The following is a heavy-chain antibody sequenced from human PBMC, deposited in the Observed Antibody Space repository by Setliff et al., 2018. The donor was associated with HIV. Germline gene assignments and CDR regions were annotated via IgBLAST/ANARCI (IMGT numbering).Heavy chain of an antibody. Sequence: SETLSLTCTVSGASISSHYWSWIRQPPGKGLEWIGYIYFSGTTNYNPSLKSRVTISVDTSKNQFSLNLNSVTAADTAVYYCARVPSTYFYDTSGYFDYWGPGTLVTVSS. CDR2: IYFSGTT. V-gene: IGHV4-59*11. CDR3: ARVPSTYFYDTSGYFDY. D-gene: IGHD3-22*01. CDR1: GASISSHY. J-gene: IGHJ4*02.